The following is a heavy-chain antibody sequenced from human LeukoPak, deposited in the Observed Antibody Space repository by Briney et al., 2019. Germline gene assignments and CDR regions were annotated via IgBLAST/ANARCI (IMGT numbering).Heavy chain of an antibody. Sequence: ASVKVSCKASGYTFTSYAMHWVRQAPGQRLEWMGWINAGNGNTKYSQKFQGRVTITRDTSASTAYMELSSLRSEDTAVYYCARPGVGLSDILTGYYKGSFDYWGQGTLVTVSS. V-gene: IGHV1-3*01. D-gene: IGHD3-9*01. CDR1: GYTFTSYA. CDR2: INAGNGNT. CDR3: ARPGVGLSDILTGYYKGSFDY. J-gene: IGHJ4*02.